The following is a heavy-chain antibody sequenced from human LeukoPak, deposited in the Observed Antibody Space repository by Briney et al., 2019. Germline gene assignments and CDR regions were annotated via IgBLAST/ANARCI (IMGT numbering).Heavy chain of an antibody. V-gene: IGHV3-7*03. Sequence: GGSLRLSCAASGFTFSSYWMTWVRQAPGKGLEWVANIKQDGSEKYYVDSVKGRFTISRDNAKNSLYLQMNSLRAEDTAVYYCAREGQLVVAARTFYYYYGMDVWGQGTTVTVSS. CDR3: AREGQLVVAARTFYYYYGMDV. CDR2: IKQDGSEK. D-gene: IGHD2-15*01. J-gene: IGHJ6*02. CDR1: GFTFSSYW.